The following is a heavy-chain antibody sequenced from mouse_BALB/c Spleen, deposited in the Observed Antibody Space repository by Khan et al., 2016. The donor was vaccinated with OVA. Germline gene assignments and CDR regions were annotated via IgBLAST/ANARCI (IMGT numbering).Heavy chain of an antibody. V-gene: IGHV14-4*02. CDR3: HLYDYAGFPY. Sequence: VQLQQSGAELVRSGASVKLSCTASGFNIKDYYIHWVKQRPEQGLEWIGWVDPENGDTEYDPMFQGKATMTADTSSNTAYLQLSSLKSEAPGVYYFHLYDYAGFPYWGHGTLVTVSA. J-gene: IGHJ3*01. CDR2: VDPENGDT. CDR1: GFNIKDYY. D-gene: IGHD2-4*01.